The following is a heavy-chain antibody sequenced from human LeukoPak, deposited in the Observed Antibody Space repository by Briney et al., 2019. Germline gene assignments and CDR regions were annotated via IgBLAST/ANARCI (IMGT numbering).Heavy chain of an antibody. CDR3: ARQVRYSSSWYGYYYYMDV. D-gene: IGHD6-13*01. Sequence: GESLKISCKGSGYSFTSYWIGWVRQIPGKGLEWMGIIYPGDSDTRYSPSFQGQVTISADKSISTAYLQWSSLKASDTAMYYCARQVRYSSSWYGYYYYMDVWGKGTTVTVSS. CDR2: IYPGDSDT. J-gene: IGHJ6*03. V-gene: IGHV5-51*01. CDR1: GYSFTSYW.